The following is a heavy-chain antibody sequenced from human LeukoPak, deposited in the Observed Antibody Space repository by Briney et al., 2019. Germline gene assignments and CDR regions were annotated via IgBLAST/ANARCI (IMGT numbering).Heavy chain of an antibody. CDR3: AKGDVAGISDY. V-gene: IGHV3-30*18. J-gene: IGHJ4*02. CDR1: GFTFSSYG. D-gene: IGHD6-19*01. Sequence: GRSLRLSCAASGFTFSSYGIHWVRQAPGKGLEWVAVISYDGSNKYYADSVKGRFTISRDDSKNTLYLQMNSLRAEDTAVYYCAKGDVAGISDYWGQGTLVTVSS. CDR2: ISYDGSNK.